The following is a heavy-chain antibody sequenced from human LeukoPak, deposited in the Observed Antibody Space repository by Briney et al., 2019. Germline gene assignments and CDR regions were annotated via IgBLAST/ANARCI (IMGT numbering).Heavy chain of an antibody. J-gene: IGHJ4*02. CDR1: GFTSDVYA. CDR2: ISGDGGST. Sequence: GGSLRLFCAASGFTSDVYAMHWVRQAPGKGLEWVSLISGDGGSTYYADSVEGRFTISRDNSKHCLYLQMNSLRTEDTALYYCAKDMWYYDSSGLYDYWGQGTLVTVSS. D-gene: IGHD3-22*01. CDR3: AKDMWYYDSSGLYDY. V-gene: IGHV3-43*02.